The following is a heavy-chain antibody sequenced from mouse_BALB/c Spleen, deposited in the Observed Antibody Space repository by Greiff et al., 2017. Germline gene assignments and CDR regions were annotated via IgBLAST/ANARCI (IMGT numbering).Heavy chain of an antibody. CDR3: ARFGNYDYFDY. Sequence: EVKLVESGGGLVQPGGSRKLSFAASGFTFSSFGMHWVRQAPEKGLEWVAYISSGSSTIYYADTVKGRFTISRDNPKNTLFLQMTSLRSEDTAMYYCARFGNYDYFDYWGQGTTLTVSS. V-gene: IGHV5-17*02. D-gene: IGHD2-1*01. CDR2: ISSGSSTI. CDR1: GFTFSSFG. J-gene: IGHJ2*01.